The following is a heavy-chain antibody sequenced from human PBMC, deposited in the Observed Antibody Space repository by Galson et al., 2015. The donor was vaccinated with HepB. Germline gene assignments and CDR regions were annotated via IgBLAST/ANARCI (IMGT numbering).Heavy chain of an antibody. J-gene: IGHJ6*02. Sequence: SLRLSCAASGFTFSSYGMHWVRRAPGKGLEWVAVISYDGSNKYYADSVKGRFTISRDNSKNTLYLQMNSLRAEDTAVYYCAKVRRGSTNNMDVWGQGTTVTVSS. V-gene: IGHV3-30*18. D-gene: IGHD2/OR15-2a*01. CDR3: AKVRRGSTNNMDV. CDR2: ISYDGSNK. CDR1: GFTFSSYG.